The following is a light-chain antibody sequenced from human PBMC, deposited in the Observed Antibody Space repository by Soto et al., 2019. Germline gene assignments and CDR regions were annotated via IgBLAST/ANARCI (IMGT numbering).Light chain of an antibody. J-gene: IGLJ3*02. CDR3: VSWDIGLRAVE. V-gene: IGLV1-51*01. CDR2: ANN. Sequence: QSVLTQPPSVSAAPGQKVTISCSGGSSNIGNNYVSWYQQLPGTAPKLLIYANNKRPSGIPDRFSGSKSGTSATLGISGLQTGDEADYYCVSWDIGLRAVEFGGGTKLTVL. CDR1: SSNIGNNY.